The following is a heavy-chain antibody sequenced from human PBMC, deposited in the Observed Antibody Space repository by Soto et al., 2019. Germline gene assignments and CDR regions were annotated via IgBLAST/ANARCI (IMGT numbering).Heavy chain of an antibody. CDR1: GFTLSDFD. CDR2: TRTDGGGT. D-gene: IGHD2-21*01. Sequence: EVQLLESGGVLGQPGGSVRLSCAASGFTLSDFDMVWVRQAPGKGLEWISLTRTDGGGTYYAYSVEGRLTVSRDTSTNTLYLQMNNLRGEDTDLSYCVKDRRGGENPAFDLWGQWTMVTVSS. V-gene: IGHV3-23*01. J-gene: IGHJ3*01. CDR3: VKDRRGGENPAFDL.